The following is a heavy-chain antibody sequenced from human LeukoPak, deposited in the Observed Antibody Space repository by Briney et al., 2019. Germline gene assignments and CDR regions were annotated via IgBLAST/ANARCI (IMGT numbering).Heavy chain of an antibody. CDR2: IKNKIASGTT. CDR1: GFTFSNAW. Sequence: GGSLRLSCAASGFTFSNAWMNWVRQAPGKGLEWVGRIKNKIASGTTDYAAPVKGRFTISRDDSKNTLFLQMNSLKTEDTAMYYCTTNDAFDILGQGTMVTVSS. J-gene: IGHJ3*02. V-gene: IGHV3-15*01. CDR3: TTNDAFDI.